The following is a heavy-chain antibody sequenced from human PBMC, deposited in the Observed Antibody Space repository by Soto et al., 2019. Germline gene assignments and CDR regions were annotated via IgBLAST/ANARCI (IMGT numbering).Heavy chain of an antibody. V-gene: IGHV3-74*01. CDR1: GFTFSNYW. J-gene: IGHJ6*03. CDR3: ARGDCVGGACYSLAGSFYYYRDV. D-gene: IGHD2-15*01. Sequence: EVQLVESGGGLVQPGGSLRLSCAASGFTFSNYWMYWVRQAPGKGLVWVSRINSDGSVSSYADPVKGRLTISRDNVKNTLYLQMDSLRADDTAVYYCARGDCVGGACYSLAGSFYYYRDVWGKGTTVTVFS. CDR2: INSDGSVS.